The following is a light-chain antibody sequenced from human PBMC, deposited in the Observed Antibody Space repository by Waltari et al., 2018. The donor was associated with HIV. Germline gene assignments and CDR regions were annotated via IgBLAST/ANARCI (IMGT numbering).Light chain of an antibody. CDR2: GNG. Sequence: SSDLTQDPDVSVALGQTVRITCQGDSLRDYYASWYQQKPGQAPILVIYGNGDRPSGIPDRFSGSRSGITASLTITGAQAEDEADYYCNSRDRSGNHLFAAGTTVTVL. CDR3: NSRDRSGNHL. J-gene: IGLJ1*01. V-gene: IGLV3-19*01. CDR1: SLRDYY.